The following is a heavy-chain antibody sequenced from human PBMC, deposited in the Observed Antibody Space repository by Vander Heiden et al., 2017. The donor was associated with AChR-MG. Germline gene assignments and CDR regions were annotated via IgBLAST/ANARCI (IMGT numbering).Heavy chain of an antibody. D-gene: IGHD2-21*02. CDR3: ARGTGGDPEYFQF. CDR2: IYQSGTA. J-gene: IGHJ1*01. V-gene: IGHV4-30-2*01. Sequence: QVQLQESGSGLVKPSQTLSLTCAVSGGSISSGGYSWSWLRQPPGKGLEWIGYIYQSGTAYYKASLKSRLTISVVTSQNRFSLTLTSVTAADTAVYYCARGTGGDPEYFQFWGQGTLVTVSS. CDR1: GGSISSGGYS.